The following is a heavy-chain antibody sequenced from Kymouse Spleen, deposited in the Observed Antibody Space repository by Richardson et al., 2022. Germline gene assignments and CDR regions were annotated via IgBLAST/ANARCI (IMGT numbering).Heavy chain of an antibody. V-gene: IGHV3-7*01. D-gene: IGHD3-10*01. CDR2: IKQDGSEK. J-gene: IGHJ6*02. Sequence: EVQLVESGGGLVQPGGSLRLSCAASGFTFSSYWMSWVRQAPGKGLEWVANIKQDGSEKYYVDSVKGRFTISRDNAKNSLYLQMNSLRAEDTAVYYCARERTMVRWGYGMDVWGQGTTVTVSS. CDR3: ARERTMVRWGYGMDV. CDR1: GFTFSSYW.